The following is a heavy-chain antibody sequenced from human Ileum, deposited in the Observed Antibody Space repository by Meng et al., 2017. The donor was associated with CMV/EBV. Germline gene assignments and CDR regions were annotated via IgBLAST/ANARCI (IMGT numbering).Heavy chain of an antibody. CDR1: GESISDGAYY. CDR2: VYYTGTT. Sequence: QVHLQGSGPGLVTPSQTLSLTCTVSGESISDGAYYWSWIRQSPEKGLEWIGHVYYTGTTYYNRSLRSRVAISIDTSNNEFSLKLSSVTAADTAVYYCARMPGRRFDSWGQGTLVTVSS. CDR3: ARMPGRRFDS. J-gene: IGHJ5*01. D-gene: IGHD2-2*01. V-gene: IGHV4-30-4*08.